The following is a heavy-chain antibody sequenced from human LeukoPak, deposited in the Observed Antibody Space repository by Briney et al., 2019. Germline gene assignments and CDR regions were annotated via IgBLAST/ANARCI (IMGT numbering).Heavy chain of an antibody. CDR1: GVTVSSNY. CDR3: ARDPFNYDSGPPGDY. CDR2: IYSGGST. D-gene: IGHD3-22*01. V-gene: IGHV3-53*01. J-gene: IGHJ4*02. Sequence: GGSLRLSCAASGVTVSSNYMSWVRQAPGKGLEWVSVIYSGGSTYYADSVKGRFTISRDNSKNTLYLQMNSLRAEDTAVYYCARDPFNYDSGPPGDYWGQGTLVTVSS.